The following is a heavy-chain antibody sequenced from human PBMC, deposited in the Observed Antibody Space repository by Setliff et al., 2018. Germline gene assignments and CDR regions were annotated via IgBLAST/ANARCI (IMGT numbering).Heavy chain of an antibody. CDR1: GFTVSSNY. V-gene: IGHV3-66*01. CDR3: ARDHNYAYDY. Sequence: GGSLRLSCAASGFTVSSNYMSWVRQAPGKGLEWVSVTYSGGSTYYADSVKGRFTISRDNSKNTLYLQMNSLRAEDTAVYYCARDHNYAYDYWGQGTLVTVSS. J-gene: IGHJ4*02. CDR2: TYSGGST. D-gene: IGHD1-1*01.